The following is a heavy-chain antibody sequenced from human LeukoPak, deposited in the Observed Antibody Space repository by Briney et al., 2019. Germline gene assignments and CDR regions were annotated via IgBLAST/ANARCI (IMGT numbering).Heavy chain of an antibody. CDR2: INHSGST. CDR1: GGSFSGYY. J-gene: IGHJ5*02. Sequence: LKPSETLSLTCAVYGGSFSGYYWSWIRQPPGEGLEWIGEINHSGSTNYNPSLKSRVTISVDTSKNQFSLKLSSVTAADTAVYYCARAGYSYGYPPKEAYNWFDPWGQGTLVTVSS. V-gene: IGHV4-34*01. CDR3: ARAGYSYGYPPKEAYNWFDP. D-gene: IGHD5-18*01.